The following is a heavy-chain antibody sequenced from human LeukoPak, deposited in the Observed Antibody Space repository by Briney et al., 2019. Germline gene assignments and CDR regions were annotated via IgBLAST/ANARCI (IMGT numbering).Heavy chain of an antibody. D-gene: IGHD3-9*01. CDR3: ARDRSYDILTGYPDNDAFDI. Sequence: ASVKVSCKASGYTFTSYGINWVRQAPGQGLEWMGWISAYNGNTNYAQKLQGRVTKTTDTSTSTAYMELRSLRSDDTAVYYCARDRSYDILTGYPDNDAFDIWGQGTMVTVSS. CDR2: ISAYNGNT. V-gene: IGHV1-18*01. CDR1: GYTFTSYG. J-gene: IGHJ3*02.